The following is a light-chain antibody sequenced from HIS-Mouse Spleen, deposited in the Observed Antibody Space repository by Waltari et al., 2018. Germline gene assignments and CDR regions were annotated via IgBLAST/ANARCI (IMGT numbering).Light chain of an antibody. CDR2: AAS. V-gene: IGKV1-9*01. CDR3: QQLNSYIFT. J-gene: IGKJ3*01. Sequence: DIQLTQSPSFLSASVGDRVTITCRASQGISSYLAWYQQKPGKAPKLLIYAASTLQSGVPSRFSGSGSGTEFTLTISSLQPEDFATYYCQQLNSYIFTFGPGTIVDIK. CDR1: QGISSY.